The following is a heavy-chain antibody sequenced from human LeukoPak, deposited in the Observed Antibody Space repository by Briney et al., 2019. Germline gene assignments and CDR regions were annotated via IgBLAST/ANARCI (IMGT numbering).Heavy chain of an antibody. CDR3: ARDDYGSGSSTFDY. J-gene: IGHJ4*02. V-gene: IGHV1-8*01. CDR1: GYTFTSYD. D-gene: IGHD3-10*01. Sequence: ASVKVSCKASGYTFTSYDINWVRQATGQGLEWMGWMNPNSGNTGYAQKFQGRVTMTRNTSISTAYMELSSLRSEDTAVYYCARDDYGSGSSTFDYWGQGTLVTVSS. CDR2: MNPNSGNT.